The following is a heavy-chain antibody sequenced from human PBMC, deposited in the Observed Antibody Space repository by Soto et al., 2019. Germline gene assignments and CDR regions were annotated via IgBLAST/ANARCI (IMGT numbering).Heavy chain of an antibody. CDR3: AKGYREYSSSWFDY. Sequence: SCAASGFTFSRNAMSWVRQAPGKGLEWVSVMSGSGGSTYYADSVTGRFTISRDNSKNTLYLQMNSLRAEDTAVYYCAKGYREYSSSWFDYWGQGTLVTVSS. CDR2: MSGSGGST. CDR1: GFTFSRNA. V-gene: IGHV3-23*01. J-gene: IGHJ4*02. D-gene: IGHD6-13*01.